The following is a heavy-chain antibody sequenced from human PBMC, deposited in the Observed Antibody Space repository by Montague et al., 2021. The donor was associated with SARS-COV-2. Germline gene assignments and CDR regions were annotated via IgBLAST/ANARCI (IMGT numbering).Heavy chain of an antibody. J-gene: IGHJ5*02. Sequence: SETLSLTCAVYGGSFNDYYWSWIRQPPGKGLEWIGRINHSGSTNYNPSLKSRVTMSVDTSKNQFSLKLRSMTAADTAVYYCALPTAGARFDLWGQGTLVTVSS. V-gene: IGHV4-34*03. CDR1: GGSFNDYY. CDR3: ALPTAGARFDL. CDR2: INHSGST. D-gene: IGHD2-2*01.